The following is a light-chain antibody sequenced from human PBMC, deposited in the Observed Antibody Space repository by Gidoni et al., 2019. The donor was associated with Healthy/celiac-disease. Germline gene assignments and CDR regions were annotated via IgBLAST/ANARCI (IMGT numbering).Light chain of an antibody. CDR1: QGISSY. CDR3: QQLNSYPCT. V-gene: IGKV1-9*01. Sequence: DIQLTQSPSFLSASVGDRVTITCRASQGISSYLAWYQQKPGKAPKLLIYAASTLQSGVPSRFSGRGAGTEFTLTISSLQPEDFATYYCQQLNSYPCTFGQGTRLEIK. CDR2: AAS. J-gene: IGKJ5*01.